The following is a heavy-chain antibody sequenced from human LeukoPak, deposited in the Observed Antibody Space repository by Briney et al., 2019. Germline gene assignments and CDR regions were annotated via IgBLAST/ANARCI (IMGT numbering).Heavy chain of an antibody. J-gene: IGHJ4*02. CDR3: ARDLTGTTRSVNY. D-gene: IGHD1-1*01. Sequence: GASVKVSCTASGYTFTGYYMHWVRQAPGQGLEWMGRINPNSGGTNYAQKFQGRVTMTRDTSISTAYMELSRLRSDDTAVYYCARDLTGTTRSVNYWGQGTLVTVSS. CDR2: INPNSGGT. V-gene: IGHV1-2*06. CDR1: GYTFTGYY.